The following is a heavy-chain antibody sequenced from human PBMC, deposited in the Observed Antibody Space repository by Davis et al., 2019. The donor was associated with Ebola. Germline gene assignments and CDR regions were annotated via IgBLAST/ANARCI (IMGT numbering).Heavy chain of an antibody. J-gene: IGHJ5*02. D-gene: IGHD6-13*01. CDR1: GYTFTSYD. CDR2: MNPNSGNT. Sequence: ASVKVSCKASGYTFTSYDINWVRQAPGQGLEWMGWMNPNSGNTGYAQKFQGRITMTRNISISTAYMELSSLRSEDTAVYYCARYPSIAAAGTPRKDWFDPWGQGTLVTVSS. V-gene: IGHV1-8*01. CDR3: ARYPSIAAAGTPRKDWFDP.